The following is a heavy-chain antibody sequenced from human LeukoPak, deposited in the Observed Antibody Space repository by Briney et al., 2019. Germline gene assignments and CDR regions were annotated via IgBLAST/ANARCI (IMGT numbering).Heavy chain of an antibody. CDR3: TRDLIGTGSGPYY. Sequence: GGSLRLSCTAPGFTFSSYAIHWIRQAPGKGLEWVALVWHDGSNKYYADSVKGRFTISRDNSKNTVYLQMNSLTAKDTDITVCTRDLIGTGSGPYYWGQGTLVTVSS. CDR1: GFTFSSYA. CDR2: VWHDGSNK. D-gene: IGHD1-1*01. J-gene: IGHJ4*02. V-gene: IGHV3-33*01.